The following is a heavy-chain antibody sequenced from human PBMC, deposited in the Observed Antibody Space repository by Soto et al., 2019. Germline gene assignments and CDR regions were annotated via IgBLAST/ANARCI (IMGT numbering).Heavy chain of an antibody. CDR1: GASITTYY. D-gene: IGHD6-19*01. CDR2: VYHIGST. Sequence: PSETLSLTCDVSGASITTYYWSWIRQAPGKGLEWIGNVYHIGSTDYNSSLRSRVTISVDTSKNQFSLKMNSVTAADTAVYYCARRLFGSGWTLDSWGQGAMVTVYS. J-gene: IGHJ4*02. CDR3: ARRLFGSGWTLDS. V-gene: IGHV4-59*13.